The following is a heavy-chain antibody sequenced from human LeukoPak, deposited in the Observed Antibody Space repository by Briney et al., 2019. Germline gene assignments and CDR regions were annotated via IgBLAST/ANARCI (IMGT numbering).Heavy chain of an antibody. V-gene: IGHV4-30-2*01. Sequence: SETLSLTCAVSGGSISSGGYSWSWIRQPPGKGLEWIGYIYHSGSTNYNPSLKSRVTISVDTSKNQFSLKLSSVTAADTAVYYCARAGQGGDFWSGYYHPYYFDYWGQGTLVTVSS. CDR3: ARAGQGGDFWSGYYHPYYFDY. CDR2: IYHSGST. CDR1: GGSISSGGYS. J-gene: IGHJ4*02. D-gene: IGHD3-3*01.